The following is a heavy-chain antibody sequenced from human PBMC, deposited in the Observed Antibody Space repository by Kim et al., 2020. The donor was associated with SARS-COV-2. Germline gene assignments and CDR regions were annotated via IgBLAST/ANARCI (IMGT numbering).Heavy chain of an antibody. V-gene: IGHV3-23*01. J-gene: IGHJ4*02. D-gene: IGHD4-17*01. Sequence: GGSLRLSCAASGFTFSSYAMSWVRQAPGKGLVWVSAISGSGGSTYYEDSVKGRFTISRDNSKNTLYLQMNSLRAEDTAVYYCAKDVPDFEDYGEKWGRGYFDYWGQGTLVTVSS. CDR2: ISGSGGST. CDR3: AKDVPDFEDYGEKWGRGYFDY. CDR1: GFTFSSYA.